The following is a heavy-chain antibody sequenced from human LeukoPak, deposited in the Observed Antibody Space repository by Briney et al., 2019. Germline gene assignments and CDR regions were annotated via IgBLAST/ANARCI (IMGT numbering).Heavy chain of an antibody. Sequence: GGSLRLSCAASGFTFDDYAMHWVCHAPGKGLEWVSLISRDGGSTYYADSVKGRFTISRDNSKNSLYLQMNSLRTEDTALYYCGKDGPGYCSSTSCYGIDYWGQGTLVTVSS. V-gene: IGHV3-43*02. CDR3: GKDGPGYCSSTSCYGIDY. CDR1: GFTFDDYA. J-gene: IGHJ4*02. D-gene: IGHD2-2*01. CDR2: ISRDGGST.